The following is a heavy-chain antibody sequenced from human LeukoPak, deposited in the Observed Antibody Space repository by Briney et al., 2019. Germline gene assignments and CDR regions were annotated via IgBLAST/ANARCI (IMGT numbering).Heavy chain of an antibody. Sequence: PSETLSLTCTVSGASITSYYWNWVRQPPGKGLEWIRYFYYSGSDNYNPSLKSRITISVDTSKNQFSLKLSSVTAADTAVYYCVRGFCSGATCYHFDYWGQGTLVTVSS. CDR2: FYYSGSD. CDR1: GASITSYY. D-gene: IGHD2-15*01. J-gene: IGHJ4*02. CDR3: VRGFCSGATCYHFDY. V-gene: IGHV4-59*01.